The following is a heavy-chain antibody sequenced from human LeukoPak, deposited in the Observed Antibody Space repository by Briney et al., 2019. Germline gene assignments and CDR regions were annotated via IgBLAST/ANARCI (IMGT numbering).Heavy chain of an antibody. Sequence: GGSLRLSCAASGFTFSSYEMNWVRQAPGKGLEWVSYISSSGSTIYYADSVKGRFTISRDNAKNSLYLQMNSLRAEDTAVYYCARQGGGYSSSWYVEHYYYMDVWGKGTTVTVSS. CDR2: ISSSGSTI. CDR1: GFTFSSYE. D-gene: IGHD6-13*01. CDR3: ARQGGGYSSSWYVEHYYYMDV. J-gene: IGHJ6*03. V-gene: IGHV3-48*03.